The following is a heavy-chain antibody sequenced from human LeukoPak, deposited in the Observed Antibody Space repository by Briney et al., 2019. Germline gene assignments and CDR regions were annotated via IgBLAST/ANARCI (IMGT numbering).Heavy chain of an antibody. Sequence: GASVKVSCKTSGYTFINNAMHWVRQAPGQRLEWMAWINAATAKTKYSQRFQGRISVTWDTSATTVYMDLWSLTSEDTAVYYCARDFNWAVDIWGQGTMVTVS. J-gene: IGHJ3*02. CDR2: INAATAKT. CDR3: ARDFNWAVDI. V-gene: IGHV1-3*01. D-gene: IGHD1-1*01. CDR1: GYTFINNA.